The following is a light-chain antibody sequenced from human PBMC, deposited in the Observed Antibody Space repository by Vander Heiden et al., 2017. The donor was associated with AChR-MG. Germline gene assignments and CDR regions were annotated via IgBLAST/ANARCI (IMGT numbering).Light chain of an antibody. V-gene: IGLV2-23*02. CDR3: CSHAGSTWV. CDR2: EVR. J-gene: IGLJ3*02. CDR1: SSDVGSYDF. Sequence: SALTPPASVSWSPGPSITISCTGTSSDVGSYDFLSWYQQHRGKGPKRIIYEVRKRPSGVSYRFSGSKSGNTAALTIPGLQAEDEDDYYCCSHAGSTWVFGGGTKLTVL.